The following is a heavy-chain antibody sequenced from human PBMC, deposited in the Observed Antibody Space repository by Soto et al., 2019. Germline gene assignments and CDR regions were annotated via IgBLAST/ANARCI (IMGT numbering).Heavy chain of an antibody. CDR3: ARAYGGYADY. CDR2: IYYSGST. Sequence: SETLSLTCTVSGGSISSYYWSWIRQPPGKGLEWIGYIYYSGSTNYNPSLRSRVTISVGTSKNQFSLKLSSVTAADTAVYYCARAYGGYADYWGQGALVTVSS. CDR1: GGSISSYY. D-gene: IGHD5-12*01. V-gene: IGHV4-59*01. J-gene: IGHJ4*02.